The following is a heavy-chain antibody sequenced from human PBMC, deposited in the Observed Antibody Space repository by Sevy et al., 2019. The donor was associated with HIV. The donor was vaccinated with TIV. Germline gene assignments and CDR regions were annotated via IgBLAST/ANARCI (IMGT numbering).Heavy chain of an antibody. CDR2: FFSGGNT. CDR1: GFTVSGNY. Sequence: GGSLRLSCAASGFTVSGNYMSWVRQAPGKGLEWVSGFFSGGNTHFADSVKGRFTISRDNSKNTLSLQMNSLSAEDTAVYYCARAVEDYSDSSAWDWYFDLWGRGTLVTVSS. CDR3: ARAVEDYSDSSAWDWYFDL. J-gene: IGHJ2*01. D-gene: IGHD3-22*01. V-gene: IGHV3-66*01.